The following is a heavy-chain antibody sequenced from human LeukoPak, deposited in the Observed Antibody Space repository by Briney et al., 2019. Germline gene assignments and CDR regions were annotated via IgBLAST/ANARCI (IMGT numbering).Heavy chain of an antibody. Sequence: TGGSLRLSCAASGFTFSSYGMHWVGQAPGKGLEWVAFIRYDGSNKYYADSVKGRFTISRDNSKNTLYLQMNSLRAEDTAVYYCARGTSISSHPPCDYWGQGTLVTVSS. CDR2: IRYDGSNK. D-gene: IGHD6-13*01. J-gene: IGHJ4*02. V-gene: IGHV3-30*02. CDR3: ARGTSISSHPPCDY. CDR1: GFTFSSYG.